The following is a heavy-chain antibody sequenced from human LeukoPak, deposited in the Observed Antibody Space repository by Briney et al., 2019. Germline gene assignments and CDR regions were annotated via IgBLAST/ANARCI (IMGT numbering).Heavy chain of an antibody. CDR1: GGSFSGYY. CDR3: ARGGRGYDSSGYYDFDY. J-gene: IGHJ4*02. CDR2: INHSGST. V-gene: IGHV4-34*01. Sequence: SETLSLTCAVYGGSFSGYYWSWIRQPPGKGLEWIGEINHSGSTNYNPSLKSRVTISVDTSKNQFSLKLSSVTAADTAVYYCARGGRGYDSSGYYDFDYWGQGTLVTVSS. D-gene: IGHD3-22*01.